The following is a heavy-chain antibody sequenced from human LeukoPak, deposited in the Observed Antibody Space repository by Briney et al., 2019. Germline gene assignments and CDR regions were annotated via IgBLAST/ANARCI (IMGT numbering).Heavy chain of an antibody. D-gene: IGHD3-22*01. V-gene: IGHV4-34*01. CDR3: ARALTYYYDSSGYYFGY. CDR1: GGSFSGYY. Sequence: PSETLSLTCAVYGGSFSGYYWSWIRQPPGKGLEWIGEINHSGSTNYNPSLKSRVTISVDTSKNQFSLKLSSVTAADTAVYYCARALTYYYDSSGYYFGYWGQGTLVTVSS. CDR2: INHSGST. J-gene: IGHJ4*02.